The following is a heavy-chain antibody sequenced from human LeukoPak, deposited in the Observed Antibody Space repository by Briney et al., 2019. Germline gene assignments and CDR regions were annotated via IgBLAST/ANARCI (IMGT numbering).Heavy chain of an antibody. D-gene: IGHD3-10*01. CDR3: ASLIPMVRGVTVDY. J-gene: IGHJ4*02. Sequence: ASVKVSCXASGGTFSSYAISWVRQAPGQGLEWMGRIIPIFGTANYAQKFQGRVTITTDESTSTAYMELSSLRSEDTAVYYCASLIPMVRGVTVDYWGQGTLVTVSS. CDR2: IIPIFGTA. CDR1: GGTFSSYA. V-gene: IGHV1-69*05.